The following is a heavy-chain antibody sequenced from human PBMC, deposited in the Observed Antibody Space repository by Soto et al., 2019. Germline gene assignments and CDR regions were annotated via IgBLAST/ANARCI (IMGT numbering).Heavy chain of an antibody. CDR1: GYAFTTYG. J-gene: IGHJ4*02. D-gene: IGHD1-1*01. Sequence: QVHLVQSGAKVKKPGASVKVSCQGSGYAFTTYGITWVRQAPGQGLEWMGWISAHNGNTNYAQKLQGRVTVTRDTSTSTAYMELRGLRYDDTAVYYCARGRYGDYWGQGALVTVSS. CDR3: ARGRYGDY. CDR2: ISAHNGNT. V-gene: IGHV1-18*01.